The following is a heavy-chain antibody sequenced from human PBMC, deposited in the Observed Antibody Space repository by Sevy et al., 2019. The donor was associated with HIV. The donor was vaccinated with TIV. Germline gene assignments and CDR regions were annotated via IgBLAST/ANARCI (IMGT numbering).Heavy chain of an antibody. J-gene: IGHJ4*02. D-gene: IGHD2-2*03. CDR2: ISGSGGST. V-gene: IGHV3-23*01. Sequence: LSLTCAASEFIFISYAMSWVRQAPGKGLEWVSSISGSGGSTYYADSVKGRFTVSRDNSKNMLYLQMNSLRAEDTAVYYCAKDGWAHYFDYWGQGTLVTVSS. CDR3: AKDGWAHYFDY. CDR1: EFIFISYA.